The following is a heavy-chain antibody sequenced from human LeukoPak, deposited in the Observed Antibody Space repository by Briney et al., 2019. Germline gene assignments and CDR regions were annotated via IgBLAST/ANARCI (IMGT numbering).Heavy chain of an antibody. CDR3: AKDLPPYSSRPEGYYFDY. V-gene: IGHV3-33*06. CDR2: IWYDGSNK. J-gene: IGHJ4*02. Sequence: GGSLRLSCAASGFTFSSYGMHWVRQAPGKGLERVAVIWYDGSNKYYADSVKGRFTISRDNSKNTLYLQMNSLRAEDTAVYYCAKDLPPYSSRPEGYYFDYWGQGTLVTVSS. CDR1: GFTFSSYG. D-gene: IGHD6-13*01.